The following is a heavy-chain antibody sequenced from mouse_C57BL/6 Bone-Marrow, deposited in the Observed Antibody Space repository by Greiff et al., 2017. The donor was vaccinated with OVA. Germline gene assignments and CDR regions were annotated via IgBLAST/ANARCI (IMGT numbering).Heavy chain of an antibody. CDR1: GYTFTDYY. CDR3: ARNDYSNYVDYFDY. CDR2: INPNNGGT. Sequence: VQLQQSGPELVKPGASVKISCKASGYTFTDYYMNWVKQSHGKSLEWIGDINPNNGGTSYNQKFKGKATLTVDKSSSTAYMELRSLTSEDSAVYYCARNDYSNYVDYFDYWGQGTTLTVSS. V-gene: IGHV1-26*01. D-gene: IGHD2-5*01. J-gene: IGHJ2*01.